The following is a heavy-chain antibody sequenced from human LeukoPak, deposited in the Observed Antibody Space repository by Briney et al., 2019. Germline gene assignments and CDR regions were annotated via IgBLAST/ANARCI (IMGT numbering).Heavy chain of an antibody. V-gene: IGHV3-23*01. D-gene: IGHD2-2*01. CDR2: ITGSGGST. Sequence: GGSLRLSCAASGFTFSSSAMSWVRQAPAKGLEWVSSITGSGGSTYYADSVKDRFTISRDNSKNTLYLQMNSLRAEDTAVYYCAKLGTSDDYWGQGTLVTVSS. J-gene: IGHJ4*02. CDR3: AKLGTSDDY. CDR1: GFTFSSSA.